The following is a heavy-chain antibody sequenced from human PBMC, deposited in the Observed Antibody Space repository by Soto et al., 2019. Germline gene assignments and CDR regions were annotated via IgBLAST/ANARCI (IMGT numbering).Heavy chain of an antibody. CDR2: IGSGGRSI. V-gene: IGHV3-11*01. CDR3: ATWHEREHAYDV. J-gene: IGHJ3*01. D-gene: IGHD1-1*01. Sequence: QVQLVESGGGLVKPGGSLRLSCAASGFSFSDYYMSWIRQAPGKGLEWLSYIGSGGRSIKYADSVKGRFTISRDNAKNSLYLQMNDLRPADTAVYYCATWHEREHAYDVWGQGTTVTVSS. CDR1: GFSFSDYY.